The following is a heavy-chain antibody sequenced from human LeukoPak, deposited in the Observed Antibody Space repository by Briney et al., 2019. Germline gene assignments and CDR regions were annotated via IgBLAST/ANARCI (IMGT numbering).Heavy chain of an antibody. V-gene: IGHV3-30*18. CDR1: GFTFRSYG. J-gene: IGHJ4*02. Sequence: GGSLRLSCAASGFTFRSYGMHWVRQAPGKGLEWVAVISYDGSNEYYADSVKGRFTISRDNSKNTLYLQMNSLRAEDTAVYYCAKDRGLWFGEKAFDYWGQGTLVTVSS. CDR3: AKDRGLWFGEKAFDY. D-gene: IGHD3-10*01. CDR2: ISYDGSNE.